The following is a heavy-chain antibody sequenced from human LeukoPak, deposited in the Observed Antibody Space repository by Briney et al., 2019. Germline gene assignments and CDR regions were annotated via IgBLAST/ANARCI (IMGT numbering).Heavy chain of an antibody. J-gene: IGHJ5*02. CDR2: INHSGST. D-gene: IGHD2-15*01. V-gene: IGHV4-34*01. CDR1: GGSFSGYY. CDR3: ARGPPYCSGGSSYLNWFDP. Sequence: PSETLSLTCAVYGGSFSGYYWSWIRQPPGKGLEWIWEINHSGSTNYNPALKRRVTISVDTSKNQSSLKLRSVTAADTAVYYCARGPPYCSGGSSYLNWFDPWGQGTLVTVSS.